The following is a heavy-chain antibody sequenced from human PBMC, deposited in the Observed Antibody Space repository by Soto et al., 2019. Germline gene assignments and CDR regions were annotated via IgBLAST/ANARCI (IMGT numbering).Heavy chain of an antibody. CDR3: ARGPPSHSSSWYTHFDY. CDR1: GGSISSGGYY. D-gene: IGHD6-13*01. J-gene: IGHJ4*02. Sequence: SETLSLTCTVSGGSISSGGYYWSWIRQHPGKGLEWIGYIYYSGSTYYNPSLKSRVTISVDTSKNQFSLKLSSVTAADTAVYYCARGPPSHSSSWYTHFDYWGQGTLATVSS. V-gene: IGHV4-31*03. CDR2: IYYSGST.